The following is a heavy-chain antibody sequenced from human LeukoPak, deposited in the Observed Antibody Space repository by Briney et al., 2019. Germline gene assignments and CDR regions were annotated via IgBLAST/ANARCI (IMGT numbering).Heavy chain of an antibody. V-gene: IGHV1-69*13. CDR1: GYTFTSYD. Sequence: GASVKVSCKASGYTFTSYDINWVRQAPGQGLEWMGGIIPIFGTANYAQKFQGRVTITADESTSTAYMELSSLRSEDTAVYYCARDHYDFWSGRPRMIDYWGQGTLVTVSS. D-gene: IGHD3-3*01. CDR3: ARDHYDFWSGRPRMIDY. CDR2: IIPIFGTA. J-gene: IGHJ4*02.